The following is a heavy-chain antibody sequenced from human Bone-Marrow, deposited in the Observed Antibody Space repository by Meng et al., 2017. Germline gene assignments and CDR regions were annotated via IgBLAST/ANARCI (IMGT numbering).Heavy chain of an antibody. Sequence: SVKVSCKASGGTSSSYAISWVRQAPGQGLEWMGGIIPIFGTANYAQKFQGRVTITADKSTSTAYMELSSLRSEDTAVYYCARVRGPDYYGSGSYSLGWFDPWGQGTLVTVSS. CDR3: ARVRGPDYYGSGSYSLGWFDP. CDR1: GGTSSSYA. V-gene: IGHV1-69*06. CDR2: IIPIFGTA. J-gene: IGHJ5*02. D-gene: IGHD3-10*01.